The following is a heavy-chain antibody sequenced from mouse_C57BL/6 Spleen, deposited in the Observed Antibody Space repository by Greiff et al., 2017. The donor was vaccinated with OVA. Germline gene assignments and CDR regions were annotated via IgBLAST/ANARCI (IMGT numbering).Heavy chain of an antibody. CDR2: FYPGRGSI. Sequence: VQLQQSGAALVNPGASVKLSCKASGYTFTESTIHWVKQRSGQGLEWIGWFYPGRGSIQYNEKFKDKATLTADKSSSTVYMELSRLTSEDAAVYFCARHEVGDYDWFADWGQGTLVTVAA. V-gene: IGHV1-62-2*01. CDR1: GYTFTEST. CDR3: ARHEVGDYDWFAD. J-gene: IGHJ3*01. D-gene: IGHD2-4*01.